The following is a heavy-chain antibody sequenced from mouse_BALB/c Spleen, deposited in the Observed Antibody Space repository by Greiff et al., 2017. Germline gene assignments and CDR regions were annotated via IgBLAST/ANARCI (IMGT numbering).Heavy chain of an antibody. Sequence: EVKLVESGGGLVQPGGSRKLSCAASGFTFSSFGMHWVRQAPEKGLEWVAYISSGSSTIYYADTVKGRFTISRDNPKNTLFLQMTSLRSEDTAMYYCAREGNQYYFDYWGQGTTLTVSS. CDR1: GFTFSSFG. V-gene: IGHV5-17*02. CDR3: AREGNQYYFDY. CDR2: ISSGSSTI. J-gene: IGHJ2*01.